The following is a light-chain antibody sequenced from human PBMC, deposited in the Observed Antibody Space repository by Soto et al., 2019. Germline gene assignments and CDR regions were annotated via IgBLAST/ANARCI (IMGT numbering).Light chain of an antibody. CDR3: QQYNSYWT. CDR1: HSISSW. Sequence: DSQMTQSPSTLSASVGDRVTITCRASHSISSWLAWYQQKPGKAPKLLIYDASSLESGVPSRFSGSGSGTEFTLTISSLQPDDFATYYCQQYNSYWTFGQGTKVDIK. V-gene: IGKV1-5*01. CDR2: DAS. J-gene: IGKJ1*01.